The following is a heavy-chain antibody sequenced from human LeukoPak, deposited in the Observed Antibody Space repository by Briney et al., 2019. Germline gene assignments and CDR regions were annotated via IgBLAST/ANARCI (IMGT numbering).Heavy chain of an antibody. D-gene: IGHD6-13*01. V-gene: IGHV3-7*01. CDR2: IKEDGSEK. CDR1: GFTFSNYW. CDR3: ASGRQLGY. J-gene: IGHJ4*02. Sequence: GGSLRLSRAASGFTFSNYWMSWVRQTPGKGLEWVANIKEDGSEKYYVDSVKGRFTISRDNARNSLYLQMNSLRAEDTAVYYCASGRQLGYWGQGTLVTVSS.